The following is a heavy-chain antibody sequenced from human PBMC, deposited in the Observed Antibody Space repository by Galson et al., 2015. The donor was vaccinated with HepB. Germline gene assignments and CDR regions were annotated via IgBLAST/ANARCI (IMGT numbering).Heavy chain of an antibody. D-gene: IGHD3-22*01. CDR3: ARLGVRGMIVVVLEDAFDI. V-gene: IGHV4-39*01. Sequence: SETLSLTCTVSGGSISSSSYYWGWIRQPPGRGLEWIGSIYYSGSTYYNPSLKSRVTISVDTSKNQFSLKLSSVTAADTAVYYCARLGVRGMIVVVLEDAFDIWGQGTMVTVSS. CDR2: IYYSGST. J-gene: IGHJ3*02. CDR1: GGSISSSSYY.